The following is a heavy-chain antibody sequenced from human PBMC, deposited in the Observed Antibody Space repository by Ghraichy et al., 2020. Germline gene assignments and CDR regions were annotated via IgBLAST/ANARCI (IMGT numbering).Heavy chain of an antibody. CDR1: GFTFSSYW. V-gene: IGHV3-7*01. CDR2: IKRDGSEK. Sequence: LTCAASGFTFSSYWMSWVRQAPGKGLEWVANIKRDGSEKYYVDSVKGRFTVSRDNAKNSLYLQMNSLRAEDTAVYYCARDHKSMGGLIRGQGTMVTVSS. CDR3: ARDHKSMGGLI. D-gene: IGHD2/OR15-2a*01. J-gene: IGHJ3*02.